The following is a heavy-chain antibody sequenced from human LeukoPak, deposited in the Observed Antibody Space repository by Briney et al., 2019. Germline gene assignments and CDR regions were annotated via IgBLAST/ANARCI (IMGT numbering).Heavy chain of an antibody. CDR3: ASTTRGGTYYYYMDV. CDR2: IYSGGSA. D-gene: IGHD1-1*01. Sequence: GGSLRLSCAASGFTVSSNYMTWVRQAPGKGLEWVSVIYSGGSAYYADSVKGRFTVSRDNSKNTLYLQMNSLRAEDTAVYFCASTTRGGTYYYYMDVWGKGTTVTISS. J-gene: IGHJ6*03. V-gene: IGHV3-53*01. CDR1: GFTVSSNY.